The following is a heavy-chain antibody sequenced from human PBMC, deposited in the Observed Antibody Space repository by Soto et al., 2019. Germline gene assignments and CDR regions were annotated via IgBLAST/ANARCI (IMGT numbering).Heavy chain of an antibody. D-gene: IGHD5-18*01. V-gene: IGHV3-33*01. CDR3: ARDRWLNFDY. CDR2: IWYDGSNK. J-gene: IGHJ4*02. Sequence: PGGSLRLSCAASGFTFNTYGMHWVRQAPGKGLEWVAVIWYDGSNKYYADSVKGRFTISRDNSKNTLYLQMNSLRAEDTAVYYCARDRWLNFDYWGQGTLVTVSS. CDR1: GFTFNTYG.